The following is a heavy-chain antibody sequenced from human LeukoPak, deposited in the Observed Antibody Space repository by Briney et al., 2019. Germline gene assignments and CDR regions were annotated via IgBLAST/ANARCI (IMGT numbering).Heavy chain of an antibody. CDR3: AKARIAAAGTGAFDV. V-gene: IGHV3-23*01. J-gene: IGHJ3*01. Sequence: GGSLRLSCAASGFTVSSYGMTWVRQAPGKGLERVSAFSATDGSEQYAESVKGRFTISRDNSKNSLYLQMNSLRDEDTALYYCAKARIAAAGTGAFDVWGQGTMVTVSS. CDR1: GFTVSSYG. CDR2: FSATDGSE. D-gene: IGHD6-13*01.